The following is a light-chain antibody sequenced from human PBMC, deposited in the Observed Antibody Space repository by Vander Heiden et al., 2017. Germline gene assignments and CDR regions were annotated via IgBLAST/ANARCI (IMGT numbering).Light chain of an antibody. Sequence: DIQMSQSPSSLSASVGDRVTITCRASQRISTNLNWYQQKAGKAPKLLISAASTLQSGVPSRFSGSESGTEFTLTISNLQPDDCATYYCQQSYSSPRTFGPGTKVEIK. CDR3: QQSYSSPRT. CDR1: QRISTN. V-gene: IGKV1-39*01. CDR2: AAS. J-gene: IGKJ3*01.